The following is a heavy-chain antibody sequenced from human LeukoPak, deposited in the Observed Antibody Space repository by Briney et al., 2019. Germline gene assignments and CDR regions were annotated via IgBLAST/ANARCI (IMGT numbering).Heavy chain of an antibody. CDR3: ASTYGSGSYYNFDY. D-gene: IGHD3-10*01. V-gene: IGHV4-59*08. J-gene: IGHJ4*02. CDR1: GASISSYY. CDR2: IYYSGST. Sequence: SETLSLTCTVSGASISSYYWSWIRQPPGKGLEWIGHIYYSGSTNYNPSLKSRVTISVDTSKNQFSLKLSSVTAADTAVYYCASTYGSGSYYNFDYWGQGTLVTVSS.